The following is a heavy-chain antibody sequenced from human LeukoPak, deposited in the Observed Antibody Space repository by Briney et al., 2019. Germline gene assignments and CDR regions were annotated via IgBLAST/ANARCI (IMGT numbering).Heavy chain of an antibody. CDR3: ARGPY. J-gene: IGHJ4*02. CDR1: GDSTSSGDYY. V-gene: IGHV4-61*02. Sequence: SETLSLTCTVSGDSTSSGDYYWNWIRQPAGKRLEWIGRISTSGTPNYNPSFRGRLTISIDTSKNQFSLNLRSVTAAETGIYYCARGPYWGQGTLVTVSS. CDR2: ISTSGTP.